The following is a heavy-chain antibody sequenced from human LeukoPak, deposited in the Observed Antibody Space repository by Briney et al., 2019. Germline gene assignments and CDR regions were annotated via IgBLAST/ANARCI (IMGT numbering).Heavy chain of an antibody. D-gene: IGHD3-10*01. V-gene: IGHV3-30*02. CDR1: GFTFSCCD. CDR3: AKVYFGEFDP. Sequence: GGSLRLSCTASGFTFSCCDMQWVRQAPGKGLEWVALIRSEGSNEYYADSVKGRFTISRDNSKNTLYLQINSLRPEETAVYYCAKVYFGEFDPWGQGTLVTVSS. J-gene: IGHJ5*02. CDR2: IRSEGSNE.